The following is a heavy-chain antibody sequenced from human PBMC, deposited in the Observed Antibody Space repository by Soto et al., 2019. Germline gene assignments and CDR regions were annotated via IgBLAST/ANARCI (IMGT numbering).Heavy chain of an antibody. Sequence: SETLSLTCSVSGGSISRYYWNWIRQPPGKGLEWIGYTQNSGSTNYHPSLKSRVTISVDTSKNQFSLKLSSVTAADTAVYYCARGSGSYFLFDSWGQGTLVTVSS. CDR1: GGSISRYY. D-gene: IGHD1-26*01. J-gene: IGHJ4*02. CDR3: ARGSGSYFLFDS. CDR2: TQNSGST. V-gene: IGHV4-59*12.